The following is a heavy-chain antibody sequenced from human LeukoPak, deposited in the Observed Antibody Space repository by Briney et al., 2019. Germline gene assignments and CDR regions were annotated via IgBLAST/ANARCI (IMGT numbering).Heavy chain of an antibody. V-gene: IGHV1-46*01. CDR3: ARLSTVTTSFDY. D-gene: IGHD4-17*01. CDR2: IIPSDGFT. CDR1: GYTFSSYY. Sequence: ASVKVSCKASGYTFSSYYVHWVRQAPGQGLEWMGMIIPSDGFTSYAQKFQGRVTMTRDMSTSTVYMELSSLRSDDTAVYYCARLSTVTTSFDYRGQGTLVTVSS. J-gene: IGHJ4*02.